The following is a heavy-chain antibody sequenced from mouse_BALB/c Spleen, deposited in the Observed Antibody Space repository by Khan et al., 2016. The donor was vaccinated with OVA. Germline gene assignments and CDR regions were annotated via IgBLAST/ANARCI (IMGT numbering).Heavy chain of an antibody. CDR2: IDPYSGGI. Sequence: VLLQQPGPELEKPGASVKISCKASGYSFTGYNMNWVKQSNGKSIAWIGNIDPYSGGISYIQQFKGKATLTVDKSSSTAYMQLKSLTSEDSAVYYCARSTWYVDVGGAGTTITGSS. CDR1: GYSFTGYN. CDR3: ARSTWYVDV. J-gene: IGHJ1*01. V-gene: IGHV1-39*01.